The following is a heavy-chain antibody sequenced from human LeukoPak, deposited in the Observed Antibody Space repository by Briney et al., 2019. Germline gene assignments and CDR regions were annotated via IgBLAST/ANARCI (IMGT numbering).Heavy chain of an antibody. Sequence: SETLSLTCAVYGGSFSGYYWSWIRQPPGKGLEWIGEINHSGSTYYNPSLKSRVTISVDTSKNQFSLKLSSVTAADTAVYYCASGMDVWGQGTTVTVSS. J-gene: IGHJ6*02. CDR1: GGSFSGYY. CDR2: INHSGST. CDR3: ASGMDV. V-gene: IGHV4-34*01.